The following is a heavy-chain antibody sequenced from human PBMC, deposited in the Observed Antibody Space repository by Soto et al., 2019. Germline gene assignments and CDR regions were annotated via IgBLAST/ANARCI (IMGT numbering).Heavy chain of an antibody. J-gene: IGHJ6*02. CDR3: ARESLHYDLYGMDV. Sequence: QVQLVQSGAEVKKPGASVKVSCKASGYTFTDYYVHWVRQAPGQGLEWMGWIKSDSGTTHYAQKFECRVTMTRDTSISTAFMGLSTLRSDDTAVYYCARESLHYDLYGMDVWGQGTTVTVS. V-gene: IGHV1-2*02. D-gene: IGHD3-16*01. CDR1: GYTFTDYY. CDR2: IKSDSGTT.